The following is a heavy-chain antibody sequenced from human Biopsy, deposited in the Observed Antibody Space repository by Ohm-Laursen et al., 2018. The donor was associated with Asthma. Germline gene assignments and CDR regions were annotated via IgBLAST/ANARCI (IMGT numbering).Heavy chain of an antibody. CDR1: GGMFGNYA. CDR3: ARSYDTDSYPVLVLDY. D-gene: IGHD3-22*01. V-gene: IGHV1-69*06. Sequence: SVKVSCNASGGMFGNYAISWVRQAPGLGLEWMGGISPIFGSSNYAQRFQGRVTITADKSTSTTYMELSRLRSEDTAVYYCARSYDTDSYPVLVLDYWGQGTLVTVSS. J-gene: IGHJ4*02. CDR2: ISPIFGSS.